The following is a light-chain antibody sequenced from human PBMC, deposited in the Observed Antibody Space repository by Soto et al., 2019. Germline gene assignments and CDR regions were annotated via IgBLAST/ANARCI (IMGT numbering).Light chain of an antibody. Sequence: EIVLTQSPGTLSLSPGERATLSCRASQTVSSSYLAWYQQKPGQAPRLLIYGASSRATGIPDRFSGSGSGTDFTITISRLEPEDFVVYYCQQYGYSPLLTFGGGTKVEIK. CDR2: GAS. J-gene: IGKJ4*01. CDR1: QTVSSSY. V-gene: IGKV3-20*01. CDR3: QQYGYSPLLT.